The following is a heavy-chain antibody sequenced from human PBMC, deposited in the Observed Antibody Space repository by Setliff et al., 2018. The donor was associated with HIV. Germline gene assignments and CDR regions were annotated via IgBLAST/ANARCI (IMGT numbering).Heavy chain of an antibody. V-gene: IGHV3-30*01. CDR2: ISVDGSGK. CDR3: ARDRFPQSNIFGAWYFDL. Sequence: GVSLRLSCTASGFTFSDSVMHWVRQPPGKGLEWVAAISVDGSGKFYADSVKGRFTISRDNSRNTLYLQMNSLRAEDTAVYYCARDRFPQSNIFGAWYFDLWGRGTLVTVSS. CDR1: GFTFSDSV. J-gene: IGHJ2*01. D-gene: IGHD3-10*02.